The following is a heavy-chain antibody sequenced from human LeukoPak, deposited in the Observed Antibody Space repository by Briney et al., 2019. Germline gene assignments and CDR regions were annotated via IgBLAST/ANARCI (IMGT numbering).Heavy chain of an antibody. V-gene: IGHV1-3*01. CDR2: INAGNGNT. CDR3: ASNRVPVDAFDI. J-gene: IGHJ3*02. Sequence: ASVKVSCKASGYTFTSYGISWVRQAPGQGLEWMGWINAGNGNTKYSQKFQGRVTITRDTSASTAYMELSSLRSEDTAVYYCASNRVPVDAFDIWGQGTMVTVSS. D-gene: IGHD2/OR15-2a*01. CDR1: GYTFTSYG.